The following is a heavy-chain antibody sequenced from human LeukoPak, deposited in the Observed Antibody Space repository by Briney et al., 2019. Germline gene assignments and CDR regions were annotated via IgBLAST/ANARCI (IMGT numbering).Heavy chain of an antibody. Sequence: PSETLSLTCAVYGGSFSGYYWSWIRQPLGKGLEWIGEINHSGSTNYNPSLKSRVTISVDTSKNQFSLKLSSVTAADTAVYYCARNVVVPADRGYNWFDPWGQGTLVTVSS. CDR3: ARNVVVPADRGYNWFDP. CDR2: INHSGST. D-gene: IGHD2-2*01. J-gene: IGHJ5*02. V-gene: IGHV4-34*01. CDR1: GGSFSGYY.